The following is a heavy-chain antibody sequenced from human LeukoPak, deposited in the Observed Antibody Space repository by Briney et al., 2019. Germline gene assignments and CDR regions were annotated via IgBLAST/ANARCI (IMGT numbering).Heavy chain of an antibody. J-gene: IGHJ4*02. V-gene: IGHV4-59*01. D-gene: IGHD2-2*02. CDR2: IYYSGST. CDR1: GGSISSYY. CDR3: ARSNLGYCSSTSCYTFDY. Sequence: PSETLSLTCTVSGGSISSYYWSWIRQPPGKGLEWIGYIYYSGSTNYNPSLKSRVTISVGTSKNQFSLKLSSVTAADTAVYYCARSNLGYCSSTSCYTFDYWGQGTLVTVSS.